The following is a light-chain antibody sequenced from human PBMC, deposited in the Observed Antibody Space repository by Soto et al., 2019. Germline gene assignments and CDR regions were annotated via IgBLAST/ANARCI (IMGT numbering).Light chain of an antibody. Sequence: DIQMTQSPSSLSASVGDRVTITCRASQSISSYLNWYQQKPGKAPKLLIYAASSLQSGVLSRFSGSGSGTDFTLTISSLQPEDFATYYCQQSYSTLPVTFGQGTRLEIK. V-gene: IGKV1-39*01. CDR3: QQSYSTLPVT. J-gene: IGKJ5*01. CDR2: AAS. CDR1: QSISSY.